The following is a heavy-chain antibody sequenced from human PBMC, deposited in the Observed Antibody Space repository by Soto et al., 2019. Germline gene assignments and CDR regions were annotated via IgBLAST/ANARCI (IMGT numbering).Heavy chain of an antibody. D-gene: IGHD3-9*01. CDR1: GDTSSTYV. CDR3: ARDVEDYDILTGSRYFDY. CDR2: IVPLTGVT. J-gene: IGHJ4*02. Sequence: GASVKVSCKTSGDTSSTYVVSWVRQAPGQGLEWMGRIVPLTGVTKYAQKFQGRVTITADKSTNTVYLELNRLRAEDTAVYFCARDVEDYDILTGSRYFDYWGQGTLVTVSS. V-gene: IGHV1-69*04.